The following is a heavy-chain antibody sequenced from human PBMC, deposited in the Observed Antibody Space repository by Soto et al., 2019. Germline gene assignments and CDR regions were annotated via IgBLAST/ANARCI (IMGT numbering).Heavy chain of an antibody. Sequence: QVQLHLWGAGLLKPSEILSLTCAVYNGSFMGYYWTWVRQPPGKGLEWIGEINHFGSPNYNPSLKSRVAISIDTSKQQFSLRLSSLTAADTAVYYCASLTGGRFLDKGDYWGQGIQVTVSS. J-gene: IGHJ4*02. CDR3: ASLTGGRFLDKGDY. CDR2: INHFGSP. CDR1: NGSFMGYY. V-gene: IGHV4-34*01. D-gene: IGHD3-3*01.